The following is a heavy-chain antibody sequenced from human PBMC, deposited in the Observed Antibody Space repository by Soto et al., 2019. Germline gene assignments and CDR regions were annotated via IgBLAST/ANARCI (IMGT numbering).Heavy chain of an antibody. CDR2: INHSGST. J-gene: IGHJ5*02. CDR1: GGSFSGYY. CDR3: ARGRYSSSWYLYNWFDP. V-gene: IGHV4-34*01. D-gene: IGHD6-13*01. Sequence: SETLSLTCAVYGGSFSGYYWSWIRQPPGKGLEWIGEINHSGSTNYNPSLKSRVTISVDTSKNQFSLKLSSVTAADTAVYYCARGRYSSSWYLYNWFDPWGQGTLVTVS.